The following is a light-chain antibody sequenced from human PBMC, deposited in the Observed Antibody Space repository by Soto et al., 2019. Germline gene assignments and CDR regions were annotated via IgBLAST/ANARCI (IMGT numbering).Light chain of an antibody. Sequence: EIVLTQSPGTLSLSPGERATLSCRASQSVSSSYLAWYQQKHGQAPRLLIYAASSRATGIPDRFSGSGSGTAFPLTISSLAPEAFAVYYCHQYGSSPPYTFGQGTKLDIK. CDR2: AAS. CDR1: QSVSSSY. J-gene: IGKJ2*01. CDR3: HQYGSSPPYT. V-gene: IGKV3-20*01.